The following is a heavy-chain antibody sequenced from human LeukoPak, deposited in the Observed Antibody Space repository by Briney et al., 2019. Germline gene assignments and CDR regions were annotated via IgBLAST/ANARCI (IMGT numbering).Heavy chain of an antibody. V-gene: IGHV3-33*08. CDR3: VRDPSGSGFAFDS. CDR1: GFTFSNDA. J-gene: IGHJ4*02. D-gene: IGHD1-1*01. CDR2: IWFDGSNK. Sequence: GGSLRLSCAASGFTFSNDAMHWVRQAPGKGLEWVAFIWFDGSNKHYADSVKGRFTISRDNSEDTLYLQMNSLRAEDTAVYYCVRDPSGSGFAFDSWGQGALVTVSS.